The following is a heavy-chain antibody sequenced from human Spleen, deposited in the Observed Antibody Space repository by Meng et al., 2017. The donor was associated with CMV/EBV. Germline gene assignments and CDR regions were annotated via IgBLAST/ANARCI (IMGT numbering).Heavy chain of an antibody. Sequence: SVKVSCKASGGTFSSYAISWVRQAPGQGLEWMGGIIPIFGTANYAQKVQGRVTITTDESTSTAYMELSSLRSEDTAVYYCASSSTVTTSGLFDYWGQGTLVTVSS. J-gene: IGHJ4*02. CDR3: ASSSTVTTSGLFDY. D-gene: IGHD4-11*01. V-gene: IGHV1-69*05. CDR1: GGTFSSYA. CDR2: IIPIFGTA.